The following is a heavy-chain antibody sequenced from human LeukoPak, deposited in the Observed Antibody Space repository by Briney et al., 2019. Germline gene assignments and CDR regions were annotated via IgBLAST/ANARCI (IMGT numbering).Heavy chain of an antibody. D-gene: IGHD3-10*01. V-gene: IGHV3-30*18. CDR1: GFTFSSYG. CDR2: ISYDGSNK. CDR3: AKGYYGSGSYVLMDV. J-gene: IGHJ6*04. Sequence: GRSLRLSCAAPGFTFSSYGMHWVRQAPGKGLEWVAVISYDGSNKYYADSVKGRFTISRDNSKNTLYLQMNSLRAEDTAVYYCAKGYYGSGSYVLMDVWGKGTTVTVSS.